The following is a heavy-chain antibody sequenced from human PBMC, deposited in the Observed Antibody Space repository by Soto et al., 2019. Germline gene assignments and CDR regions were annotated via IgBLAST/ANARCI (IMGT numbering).Heavy chain of an antibody. V-gene: IGHV4-59*01. CDR2: IYDSGST. CDR1: GDSISNSY. CDR3: VMSAYISTPPDY. J-gene: IGHJ4*01. Sequence: PSETLSLTCTVSGDSISNSYLSWIRQPPGRGLEWIGYIYDSGSTTYNPSLGNRVTISVDTSKNQFSLKLSSVTAADTAVYYCVMSAYISTPPDYWGHGTLVTVSS. D-gene: IGHD3-16*01.